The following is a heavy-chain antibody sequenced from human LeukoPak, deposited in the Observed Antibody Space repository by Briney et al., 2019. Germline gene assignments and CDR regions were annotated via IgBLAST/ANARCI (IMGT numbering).Heavy chain of an antibody. V-gene: IGHV4-34*01. D-gene: IGHD5-24*01. CDR1: GGSFSGYY. J-gene: IGHJ4*02. CDR2: INHSGST. Sequence: SETLSLTCAVYGGSFSGYYWSWIRQPPGKGLEWIGEINHSGSTNYNPSLKSRVTISVDTSKNQFSLKLSSVTAADTAVYYCARCRDGYNTLNYFDYWGQGTLVTVSS. CDR3: ARCRDGYNTLNYFDY.